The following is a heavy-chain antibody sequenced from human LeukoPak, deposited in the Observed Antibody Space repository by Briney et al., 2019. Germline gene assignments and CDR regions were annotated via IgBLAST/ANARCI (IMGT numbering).Heavy chain of an antibody. CDR2: ISGSGGST. Sequence: GGSLRLSCAASGFTFNNYAMTWVRQAPGKGLEWVSAISGSGGSTYYADSVKGRFTISRDNSKSTLYLQMNSLRAEDTAVYYCAKGPMGSYYNPPRYYYGMDVWGQGTTATVSS. CDR1: GFTFNNYA. J-gene: IGHJ6*02. D-gene: IGHD3-10*01. CDR3: AKGPMGSYYNPPRYYYGMDV. V-gene: IGHV3-23*01.